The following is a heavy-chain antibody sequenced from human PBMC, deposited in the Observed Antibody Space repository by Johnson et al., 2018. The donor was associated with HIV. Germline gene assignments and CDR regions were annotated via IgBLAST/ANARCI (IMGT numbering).Heavy chain of an antibody. D-gene: IGHD3/OR15-3a*01. Sequence: VQLVESGGGLVQPGGSLRLSCAASGFTFSNNAMSWVRQAPGKGLEWVAVISYDGSNKYYADSVKGRFTISRDNSKNTLYLQMNSLRAEDTAVYYCAKGFFELDDAFDIWGQGTMVTVSS. CDR1: GFTFSNNA. CDR2: ISYDGSNK. CDR3: AKGFFELDDAFDI. V-gene: IGHV3-30*18. J-gene: IGHJ3*02.